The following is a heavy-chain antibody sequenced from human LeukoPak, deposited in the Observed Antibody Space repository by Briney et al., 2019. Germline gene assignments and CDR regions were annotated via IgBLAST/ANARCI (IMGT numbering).Heavy chain of an antibody. CDR2: VYPSGSA. CDR3: ARVHRDIIILPDGVGLEGFDP. CDR1: GYSISRGYY. Sequence: PSETLSLTCTVSGYSISRGYYWGWIRQPPGRGLEWIGSVYPSGSAYYSPSLQSRVTISVDISQSQFSLKLTSVTAADTAVYYCARVHRDIIILPDGVGLEGFDPWGPGSLVTVSS. V-gene: IGHV4-38-2*02. D-gene: IGHD3/OR15-3a*01. J-gene: IGHJ5*02.